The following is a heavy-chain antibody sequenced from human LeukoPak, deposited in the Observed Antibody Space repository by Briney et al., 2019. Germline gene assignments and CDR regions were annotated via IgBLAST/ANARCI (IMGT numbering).Heavy chain of an antibody. CDR3: ARGGYYYDFWSGHLPDY. CDR2: MNPNSGNT. D-gene: IGHD3-3*01. V-gene: IGHV1-8*01. J-gene: IGHJ4*02. Sequence: ASVKVSCKASGYTFTSYDINWVRQATGQGLEWMGWMNPNSGNTGYAQKFQGRVTMTRNTSISTAYMELSSLRSEDTVVYYCARGGYYYDFWSGHLPDYWGQGTLVTVSS. CDR1: GYTFTSYD.